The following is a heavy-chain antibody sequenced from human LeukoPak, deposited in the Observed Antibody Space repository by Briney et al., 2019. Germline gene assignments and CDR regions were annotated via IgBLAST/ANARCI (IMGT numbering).Heavy chain of an antibody. CDR2: IYYSGST. V-gene: IGHV4-30-4*01. D-gene: IGHD2/OR15-2a*01. CDR3: ARTTEILSALNY. J-gene: IGHJ4*02. Sequence: SETLSLTCNVSGGSISSRDHYWSWIRQPPGKGLEWIGYIYYSGSTYYHPSLKSRATISVDTSHNQSSLKLSSVTAADTAVYFCARTTEILSALNYWGQGTLVTVSS. CDR1: GGSISSRDHY.